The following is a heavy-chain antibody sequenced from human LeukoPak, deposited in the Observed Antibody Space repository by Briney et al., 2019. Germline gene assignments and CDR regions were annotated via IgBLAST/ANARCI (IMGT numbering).Heavy chain of an antibody. Sequence: SVKVSCKASGGTFSSYAISWVRQAPGQGVEGMGGVIPIFGTANYAQKFQGRVTITTDESTSTAYMELSSLRSEDTAVYYCARDRGGYSSGWPLFDPWGQGTLVTVSS. CDR3: ARDRGGYSSGWPLFDP. CDR1: GGTFSSYA. J-gene: IGHJ5*02. CDR2: VIPIFGTA. V-gene: IGHV1-69*05. D-gene: IGHD6-19*01.